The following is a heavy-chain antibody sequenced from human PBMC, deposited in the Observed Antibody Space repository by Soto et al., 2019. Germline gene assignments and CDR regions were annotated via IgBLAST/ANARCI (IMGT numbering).Heavy chain of an antibody. CDR1: GGSISSGGNY. CDR2: IYYSGST. J-gene: IGHJ6*02. D-gene: IGHD3-10*01. V-gene: IGHV4-31*11. Sequence: QVQLQESGPGLVKSSQTLSLTCAVSGGSISSGGNYWSWIRQHPGKGLEWIGYIYYSGSTYYNPSLKSRVTISVDTSKNQSSLKLNSVTAADTAVYYCARARMVRGVIYYYGMDVWGQGTTVTVSS. CDR3: ARARMVRGVIYYYGMDV.